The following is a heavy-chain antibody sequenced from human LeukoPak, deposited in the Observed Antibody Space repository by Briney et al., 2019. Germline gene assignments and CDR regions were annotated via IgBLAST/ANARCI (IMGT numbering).Heavy chain of an antibody. J-gene: IGHJ4*02. D-gene: IGHD1-26*01. CDR1: GFTVSSNY. CDR3: AREVGSGSHFDY. V-gene: IGHV3-20*01. Sequence: PGGSLRLSCAASGFTVSSNYMSWVRQAPGKGLEWVSGINWNGGSTGYADSVKGRFTISRDNAKNSLYLQMNSLRAEDTALYHCAREVGSGSHFDYWGQGTLVTVSS. CDR2: INWNGGST.